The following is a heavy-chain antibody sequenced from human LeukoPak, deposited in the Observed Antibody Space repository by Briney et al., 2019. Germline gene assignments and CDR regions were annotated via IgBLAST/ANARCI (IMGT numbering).Heavy chain of an antibody. Sequence: GGSLRLSCAASGFTFSSYGIHWVRQAPGKGLEWVTFIGYAGRNKYYADSVKGRFTISRDNSKNTLYLQMNSLRAEDTAVYYCAKDNAYYYADYWGQGTLVTVSS. CDR2: IGYAGRNK. J-gene: IGHJ4*02. CDR1: GFTFSSYG. V-gene: IGHV3-30*02. D-gene: IGHD3-10*01. CDR3: AKDNAYYYADY.